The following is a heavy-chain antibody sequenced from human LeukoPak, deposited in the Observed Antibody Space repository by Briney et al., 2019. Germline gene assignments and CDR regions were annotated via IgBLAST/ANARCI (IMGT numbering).Heavy chain of an antibody. CDR3: ARGRITIFGVVTMSYFDY. V-gene: IGHV4-34*01. J-gene: IGHJ4*02. Sequence: SETLSLTCAVYGGSFSGYYWSWIRQPPGKGLEWIGEINHSGSTNYNPSLKSRVTISVDTSKNQFSLKLSSVTAADTAVYYCARGRITIFGVVTMSYFDYWGQGTLVTVSS. CDR2: INHSGST. D-gene: IGHD3-3*01. CDR1: GGSFSGYY.